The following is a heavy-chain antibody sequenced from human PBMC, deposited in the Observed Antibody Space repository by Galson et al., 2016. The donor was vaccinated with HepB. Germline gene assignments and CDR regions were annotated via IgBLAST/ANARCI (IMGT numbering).Heavy chain of an antibody. CDR2: SSRSSDYI. V-gene: IGHV3-21*01. CDR3: TTKTSGTYPFDY. D-gene: IGHD1-26*01. CDR1: GFTFSSYS. J-gene: IGHJ4*02. Sequence: SLRLSCAASGFTFSSYSMNWVRQAPGKGLEWVSSSSRSSDYIFYAGSVKGRFSISRDNGKNSVFLQMYSLRAEDTAVYYCTTKTSGTYPFDYWGQGTLVTVSS.